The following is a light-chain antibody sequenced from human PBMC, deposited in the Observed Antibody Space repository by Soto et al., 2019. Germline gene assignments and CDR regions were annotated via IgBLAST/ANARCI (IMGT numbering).Light chain of an antibody. CDR1: SSDVGNYNS. CDR3: CSYIGSYSYV. Sequence: QSVLTQPRSVSGSPGQSVTISCTGTSSDVGNYNSVSWYQHHPGKAPKLMIYDVNKWPSGVLDRLSGSKSGNTASLTISGLQAEDEADYYCCSYIGSYSYVFGTGTKVTVL. J-gene: IGLJ1*01. CDR2: DVN. V-gene: IGLV2-11*01.